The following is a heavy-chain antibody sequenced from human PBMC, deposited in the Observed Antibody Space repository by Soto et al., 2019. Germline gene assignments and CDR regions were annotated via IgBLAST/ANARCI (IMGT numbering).Heavy chain of an antibody. Sequence: QVQLVQSGAEVKKPGASVKVSCKASGYTFTSYGISWVRQAPGQGLEWMGWISAYNGNTNYAQKLQGRVTMTTDTSTSTAYMELRSLRSDDTAVYYCAGDREGIAARQHYYYGMDVWGQGTTVTVSS. CDR1: GYTFTSYG. J-gene: IGHJ6*02. CDR2: ISAYNGNT. V-gene: IGHV1-18*01. D-gene: IGHD6-6*01. CDR3: AGDREGIAARQHYYYGMDV.